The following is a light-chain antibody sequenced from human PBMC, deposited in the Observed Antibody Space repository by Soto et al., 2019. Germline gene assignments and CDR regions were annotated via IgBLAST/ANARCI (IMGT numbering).Light chain of an antibody. CDR1: TSDVGAFNQ. V-gene: IGLV2-14*01. Sequence: QSALTQPVSVSGSPGQSIAISCSGTTSDVGAFNQVSWYQQYPGEAPKVLICAVTYRPSGISDRFSGSKSGNTASLTITGLRAEDGADYYCSSFTVNNTLVFGTGTKVTVL. J-gene: IGLJ1*01. CDR2: AVT. CDR3: SSFTVNNTLV.